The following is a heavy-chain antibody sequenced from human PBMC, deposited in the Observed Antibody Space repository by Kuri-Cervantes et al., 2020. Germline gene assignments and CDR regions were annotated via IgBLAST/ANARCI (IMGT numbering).Heavy chain of an antibody. J-gene: IGHJ3*02. CDR2: INHSGGT. V-gene: IGHV4-34*01. CDR3: VRDYQWRVYDI. CDR1: GGSFSGYY. Sequence: GSLRLSCAVYGGSFSGYYWSWIRQPPGKGLEWIGEINHSGGTNYNPSLKSRVTISVDTSKNQFSLKLSSVTAADTAVYYCVRDYQWRVYDIWGQGTMVTVSS. D-gene: IGHD6-19*01.